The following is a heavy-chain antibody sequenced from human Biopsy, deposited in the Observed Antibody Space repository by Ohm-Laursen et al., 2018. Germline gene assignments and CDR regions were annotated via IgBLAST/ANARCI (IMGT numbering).Heavy chain of an antibody. CDR3: GRAVRNQLLTDP. J-gene: IGHJ5*02. D-gene: IGHD1-7*01. CDR2: MNPVSGNS. V-gene: IGHV1-8*01. Sequence: ASVKVSCKASGYTFTSYDITWVRQASGQGPEWIGWMNPVSGNSNFGQKFRGRVTVTSDTSISTAYMELSGLTSDDTATYYCGRAVRNQLLTDPWGQGTLATVTS. CDR1: GYTFTSYD.